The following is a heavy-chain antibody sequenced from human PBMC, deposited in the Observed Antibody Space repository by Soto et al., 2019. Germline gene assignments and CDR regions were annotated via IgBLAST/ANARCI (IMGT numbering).Heavy chain of an antibody. D-gene: IGHD3-3*01. Sequence: PSETLSLTCSVSGGSISSNSYYWGGIGQPPGKGLEWIGSVYYNGRTYYNPSLKSRVTISIDTPKNQCSLKLFYVTDADNPVYYCARQGYDFWNRYYTSPSPGPLDYWGQGDMVTVSS. CDR3: ARQGYDFWNRYYTSPSPGPLDY. CDR1: GGSISSNSYY. J-gene: IGHJ4*02. V-gene: IGHV4-39*01. CDR2: VYYNGRT.